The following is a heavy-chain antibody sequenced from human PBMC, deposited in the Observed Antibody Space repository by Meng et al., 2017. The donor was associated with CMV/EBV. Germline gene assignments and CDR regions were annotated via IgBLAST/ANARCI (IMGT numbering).Heavy chain of an antibody. CDR1: GFTFSSYS. CDR2: ISSSSSTI. V-gene: IGHV3-48*04. D-gene: IGHD2-21*01. J-gene: IGHJ3*02. Sequence: LSLTCAASGFTFSSYSMNWVRQAPGKGLEWVSYISSSSSTIYYADSVKGRFTISRDNAKNSLYLQMNSLRAEDTAVYYCASRAYCGGDCFDAFDIWGQGTMVTVSS. CDR3: ASRAYCGGDCFDAFDI.